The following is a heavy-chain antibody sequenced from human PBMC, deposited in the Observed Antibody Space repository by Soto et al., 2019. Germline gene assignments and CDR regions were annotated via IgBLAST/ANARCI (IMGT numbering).Heavy chain of an antibody. CDR2: INAGNGNT. J-gene: IGHJ5*02. CDR1: GYTFTSYA. D-gene: IGHD3-22*01. V-gene: IGHV1-3*01. Sequence: ASVKVSCKASGYTFTSYAMHWVRQAPGQRLEWMGWINAGNGNTKYSQKFQGRVTITRDTSASTAYMELSSLRSEDTAVYYCARDDYYDSSGAAVKFDPWGQGTLVTVSS. CDR3: ARDDYYDSSGAAVKFDP.